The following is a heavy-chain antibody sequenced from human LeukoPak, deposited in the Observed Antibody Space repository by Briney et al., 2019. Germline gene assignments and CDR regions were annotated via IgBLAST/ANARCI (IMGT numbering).Heavy chain of an antibody. CDR3: ARDSVRYAFDI. CDR2: IYYSGST. D-gene: IGHD5-24*01. J-gene: IGHJ3*02. V-gene: IGHV4-59*01. CDR1: GGSISSYY. Sequence: SETLSLTCTVSGGSISSYYWSWIRQPPGKGLEWIGYIYYSGSTNYNPSLKSRVTISVDTSKNQFSLKLSSVTAADTAVYYCARDSVRYAFDIWGQGTMVTASS.